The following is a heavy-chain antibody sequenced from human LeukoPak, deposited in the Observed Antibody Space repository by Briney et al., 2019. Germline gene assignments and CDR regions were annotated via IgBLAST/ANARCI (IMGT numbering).Heavy chain of an antibody. Sequence: GGSLRLSCAASGFTFSSYYMSWVREAPGEGREWVANIKQEGSERYYGDSVKGRFTIYRDNAKNSLYLQMNSLRPEDTAVYYCARARYDSSGYGSWGQGTLVTVSS. J-gene: IGHJ5*02. CDR1: GFTFSSYY. CDR2: IKQEGSER. CDR3: ARARYDSSGYGS. V-gene: IGHV3-7*01. D-gene: IGHD3-22*01.